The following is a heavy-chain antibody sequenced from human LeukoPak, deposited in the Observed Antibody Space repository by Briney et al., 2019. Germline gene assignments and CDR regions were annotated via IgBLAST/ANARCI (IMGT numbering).Heavy chain of an antibody. CDR1: GYSLSSGYY. CDR3: ARASPRYQLLSYYYYYYMDV. D-gene: IGHD2-2*01. J-gene: IGHJ6*03. V-gene: IGHV4-38-2*02. CDR2: IYHSGST. Sequence: PSETLSLTCTVSGYSLSSGYYWGWIRPPPGKGLGWIGSIYHSGSTYYNPSLKSRVTISVDTSKNQFSLKLSSVTAADTAVYYCARASPRYQLLSYYYYYYMDVWGKGTTVTVSS.